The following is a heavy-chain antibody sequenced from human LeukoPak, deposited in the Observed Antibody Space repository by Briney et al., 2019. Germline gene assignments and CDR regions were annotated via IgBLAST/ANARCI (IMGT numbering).Heavy chain of an antibody. CDR1: GYTLTSYG. Sequence: ASVKVSCKASGYTLTSYGISWVRQAPGQGLEWMGWISAYNGNTNYAQKLQGRVTVTTDTSMSTAYMELRSLRSDDTAVYYCARDLTSIVGATEVDYWGQGTLVTVSS. CDR3: ARDLTSIVGATEVDY. J-gene: IGHJ4*02. D-gene: IGHD1-26*01. CDR2: ISAYNGNT. V-gene: IGHV1-18*01.